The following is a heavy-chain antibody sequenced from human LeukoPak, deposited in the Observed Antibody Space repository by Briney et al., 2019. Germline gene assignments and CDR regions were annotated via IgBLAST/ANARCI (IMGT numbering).Heavy chain of an antibody. CDR2: IYYSGST. Sequence: SETLSLTCTVSGGSISSYYWSWIRQPPGKGLEWIGYIYYSGSTNYNPFLKSRVTISVDTSKNQFSLKLSSVTAADTAVYYCARRGYSSLDYWGQGTLVTVSS. CDR3: ARRGYSSLDY. J-gene: IGHJ4*02. CDR1: GGSISSYY. D-gene: IGHD6-19*01. V-gene: IGHV4-59*08.